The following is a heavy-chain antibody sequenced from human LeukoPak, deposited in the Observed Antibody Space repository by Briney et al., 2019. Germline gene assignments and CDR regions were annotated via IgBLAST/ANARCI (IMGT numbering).Heavy chain of an antibody. CDR3: ARELSVAGENAFEY. V-gene: IGHV1-2*02. D-gene: IGHD6-19*01. Sequence: ASVKVSCKASGYTFTGYYMHWVRQAPGQGLEWMGWINPKSGGTNYAQKLQGRVTMTRDTSISTAYMELSRLRSDDTAVYYCARELSVAGENAFEYWGQGTLVTVSS. J-gene: IGHJ4*02. CDR2: INPKSGGT. CDR1: GYTFTGYY.